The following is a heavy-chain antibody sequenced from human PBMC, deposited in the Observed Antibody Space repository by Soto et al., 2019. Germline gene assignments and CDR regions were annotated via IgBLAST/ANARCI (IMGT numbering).Heavy chain of an antibody. D-gene: IGHD6-19*01. J-gene: IGHJ4*02. CDR3: ARLGIAVAGPGDY. V-gene: IGHV4-59*08. CDR1: GGSISSYY. CDR2: IYYSGST. Sequence: SETLSLTCTVSGGSISSYYWSWIRQPPGKGLEWIGYIYYSGSTNYNPSLKSRVTISVDTSKNQFSLKLSSVTAADTAVYYCARLGIAVAGPGDYWGQGTLVTSPQ.